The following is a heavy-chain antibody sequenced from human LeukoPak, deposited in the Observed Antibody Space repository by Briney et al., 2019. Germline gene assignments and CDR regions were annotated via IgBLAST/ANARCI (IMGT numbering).Heavy chain of an antibody. V-gene: IGHV1-2*02. J-gene: IGHJ3*02. Sequence: ASVKVSCKASGYTFTGYYMHWVRQAPGQGLEWMGWINPNSGGTNYAQKFQGRVTMTRDTSISTAYMELSRLRSDDTAVYYCARVKLSGHYDSSGHHDAFDIWGQGTMVTVSS. CDR3: ARVKLSGHYDSSGHHDAFDI. CDR1: GYTFTGYY. CDR2: INPNSGGT. D-gene: IGHD3-22*01.